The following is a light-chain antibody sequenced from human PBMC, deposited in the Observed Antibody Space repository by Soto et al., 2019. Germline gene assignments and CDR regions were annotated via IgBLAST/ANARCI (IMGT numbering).Light chain of an antibody. J-gene: IGKJ1*01. V-gene: IGKV1-27*01. CDR2: AAS. Sequence: DIQMTQSPSSLSASVGDRVTITCRATQDISNYLAWYQQKPGKVPNLLIYAASTLHSGVPSRFSGSGSGPDSTPTISSLQPEDVATYYCQKYNSAPPWTFGQGTKVEI. CDR3: QKYNSAPPWT. CDR1: QDISNY.